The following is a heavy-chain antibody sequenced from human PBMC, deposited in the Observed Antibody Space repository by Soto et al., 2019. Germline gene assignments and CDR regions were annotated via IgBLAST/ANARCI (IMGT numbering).Heavy chain of an antibody. J-gene: IGHJ6*02. CDR3: ARGLNSGGLYYYYYGMDV. CDR2: MNTNSGNT. CDR1: GYTFTSYD. D-gene: IGHD6-19*01. V-gene: IGHV1-8*01. Sequence: ASVQVSCQASGYTFTSYDINGVRQAPGQGLEWMGWMNTNSGNTGYAQKFQGRVTMTRNTSISTAYMELSSLRSEDTAVYYCARGLNSGGLYYYYYGMDVWGQGTTVTVSS.